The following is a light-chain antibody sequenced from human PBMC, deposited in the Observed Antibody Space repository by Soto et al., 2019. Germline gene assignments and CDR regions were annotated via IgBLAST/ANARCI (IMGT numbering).Light chain of an antibody. CDR1: QSVYISY. J-gene: IGKJ2*01. Sequence: EIVLTQSPGTLSLSPGERASVSCRASQSVYISYLAWFQQKPGQAPRLLIYGASNRATGIPDRFSGSGSGTDFTLTITRLEPEDFAVYFCHQSGNSPYTFGQGTKV. CDR2: GAS. CDR3: HQSGNSPYT. V-gene: IGKV3-20*01.